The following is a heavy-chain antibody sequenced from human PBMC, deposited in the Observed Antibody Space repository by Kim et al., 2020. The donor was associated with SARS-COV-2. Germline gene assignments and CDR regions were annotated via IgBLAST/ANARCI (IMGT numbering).Heavy chain of an antibody. D-gene: IGHD6-19*01. CDR1: GGSFSGYY. CDR3: ARGNGDPSIAVAHLQWFDP. Sequence: SETLSLTCAVYGGSFSGYYWSWIRQPPGKGLEWIGEINHSGSTNYNPSLKSRVTISVDTSKNQFSLKLSSVTAADTAVYYCARGNGDPSIAVAHLQWFDPWGQGTLVTVSS. J-gene: IGHJ5*02. CDR2: INHSGST. V-gene: IGHV4-34*01.